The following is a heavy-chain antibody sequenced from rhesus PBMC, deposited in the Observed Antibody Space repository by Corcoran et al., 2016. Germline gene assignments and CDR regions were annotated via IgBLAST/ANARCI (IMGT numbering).Heavy chain of an antibody. V-gene: IGHV4-106*01. Sequence: QVQLQESGPGLVKPSETLSLTCAVSGGSVSGDYYWSWIRPPPGKGLEWIGYMHGNSGGYNYNPPLKNRVTISVDPSKSHFSLRLSSLTAADTAVYYCARGVYGPWGQGVLVTVSS. CDR2: MHGNSGGY. CDR3: ARGVYGP. D-gene: IGHD4-29*01. J-gene: IGHJ4*01. CDR1: GGSVSGDYY.